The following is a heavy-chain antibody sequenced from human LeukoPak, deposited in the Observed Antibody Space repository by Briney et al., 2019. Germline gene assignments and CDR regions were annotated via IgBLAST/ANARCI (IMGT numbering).Heavy chain of an antibody. Sequence: GESLKISCKGSGYSFTSYWIGWVRQMPGKGLEWMRIIYPGDSDTRYSPSFQGQVTISADKSISTAYLQWSSLKASDTAMYYCARHRGDYYYYMDVWGKGTTVTVSS. J-gene: IGHJ6*03. CDR1: GYSFTSYW. CDR3: ARHRGDYYYYMDV. D-gene: IGHD4-17*01. CDR2: IYPGDSDT. V-gene: IGHV5-51*01.